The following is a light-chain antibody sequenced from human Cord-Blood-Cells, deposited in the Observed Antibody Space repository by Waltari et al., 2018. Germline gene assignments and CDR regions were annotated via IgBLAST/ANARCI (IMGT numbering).Light chain of an antibody. V-gene: IGLV2-11*01. Sequence: QSALTQPRSVSGPPGQSVTIPCTGTSSDVGGYYYVSWYQQQPCKAPKLMIYDVSNRPSGVPDRFSGSKSGNTASLTISGLQAEDEADYYCCSYAGSYTYVFGTGTKVTVL. CDR1: SSDVGGYYY. CDR2: DVS. CDR3: CSYAGSYTYV. J-gene: IGLJ1*01.